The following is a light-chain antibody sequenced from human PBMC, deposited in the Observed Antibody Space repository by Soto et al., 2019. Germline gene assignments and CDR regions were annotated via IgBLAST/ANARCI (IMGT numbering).Light chain of an antibody. CDR1: SANIGSNT. J-gene: IGLJ2*01. CDR2: SNN. CDR3: AAWDDSLNGVV. V-gene: IGLV1-44*01. Sequence: QSVLTQPTSASGTPGQRVTISCSGSSANIGSNTLNWYQQLPGTAPKLLIYSNNQRPSGVPDRFSGSKSGTSASLAISGLQSEDEADYYCAAWDDSLNGVVFGGGTKLTVL.